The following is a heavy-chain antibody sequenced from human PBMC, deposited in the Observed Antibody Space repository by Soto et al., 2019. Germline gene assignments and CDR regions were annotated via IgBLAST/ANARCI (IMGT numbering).Heavy chain of an antibody. D-gene: IGHD3-16*01. Sequence: QVQLVQSGAELKKPGASVKVSCKASGYTFASYGLSWVRQAPGQGLEWMGWISAYNGNTYYAQKVQGRVTMTTDTSPSTACMELRSLRSDDTAVYYCAREGRGGEYFDLWGRGTLVTVSS. CDR3: AREGRGGEYFDL. CDR1: GYTFASYG. J-gene: IGHJ2*01. V-gene: IGHV1-18*01. CDR2: ISAYNGNT.